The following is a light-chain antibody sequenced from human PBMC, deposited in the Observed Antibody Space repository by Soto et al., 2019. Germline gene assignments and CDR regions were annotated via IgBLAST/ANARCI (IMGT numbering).Light chain of an antibody. Sequence: EIEMTQSPATLSVSPGERATLSCRASQSINSALAWYQQKPGQTPRLLIYGASTRATGIPTRFSGSGSGTEFTLTISSLQSEDFAVYYCQHYNKWPPWLTFGGGTKVDIK. CDR2: GAS. V-gene: IGKV3-15*01. CDR1: QSINSA. CDR3: QHYNKWPPWLT. J-gene: IGKJ4*01.